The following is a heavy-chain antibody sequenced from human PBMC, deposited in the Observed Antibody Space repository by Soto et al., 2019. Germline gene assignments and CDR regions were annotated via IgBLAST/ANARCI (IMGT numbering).Heavy chain of an antibody. CDR1: GGSISSGDYY. CDR2: IYYSGST. Sequence: QVQLQESGPGLVKPSQTLSLTCTVSGGSISSGDYYWSWIRQPPGKGLEWIGYIYYSGSTYYNPSLKSRVTISVDTRRAQFYLKLSSVTAADTAVSYYAQGGSAPLGVSGQGTTVTVSS. V-gene: IGHV4-30-4*01. D-gene: IGHD3-16*01. J-gene: IGHJ6*02. CDR3: AQGGSAPLGV.